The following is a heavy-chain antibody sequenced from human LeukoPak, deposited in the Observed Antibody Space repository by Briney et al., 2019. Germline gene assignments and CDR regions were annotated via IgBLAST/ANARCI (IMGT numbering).Heavy chain of an antibody. Sequence: GGSLRLSCAASGFTFDDYAMHWVRQASGKGLEWVSGISWNSGSIDYTDSVKGRFTISRDNAKNSLYLQMNSLRAEDTALYYCAKSKVVTTIPYYFDYWGQGTLVTVSS. J-gene: IGHJ4*02. D-gene: IGHD2-21*02. CDR3: AKSKVVTTIPYYFDY. CDR2: ISWNSGSI. V-gene: IGHV3-9*01. CDR1: GFTFDDYA.